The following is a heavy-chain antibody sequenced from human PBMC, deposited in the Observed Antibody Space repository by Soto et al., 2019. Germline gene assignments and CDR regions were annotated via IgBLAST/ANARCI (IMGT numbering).Heavy chain of an antibody. J-gene: IGHJ4*02. Sequence: SETLSLTCSVSGDAISNYYLSWIRQTPGRGLEWIGCVHESGSTDYNPSLRGRVIISLHTSKSQFSLSLRSATAADTATYYCARGTRALITSFFAYWGQGIPVTVYS. CDR2: VHESGST. CDR1: GDAISNYY. V-gene: IGHV4-59*03. CDR3: ARGTRALITSFFAY. D-gene: IGHD1-20*01.